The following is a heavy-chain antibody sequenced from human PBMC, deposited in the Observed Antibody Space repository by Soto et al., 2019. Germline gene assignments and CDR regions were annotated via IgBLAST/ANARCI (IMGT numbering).Heavy chain of an antibody. V-gene: IGHV1-18*01. CDR2: ISTSKGDP. CDR1: GYSFTSYG. Sequence: QFQLVQSGAEVKKPGASVKVSCKASGYSFTSYGIGWMRQAPGQGLQWMGWISTSKGDPNYAQKFQGRVSMTTDTSTGTAYLELRSLRSDDTALYYCARFDYSKYLFDYWGQGTLVTVSS. D-gene: IGHD4-4*01. J-gene: IGHJ4*02. CDR3: ARFDYSKYLFDY.